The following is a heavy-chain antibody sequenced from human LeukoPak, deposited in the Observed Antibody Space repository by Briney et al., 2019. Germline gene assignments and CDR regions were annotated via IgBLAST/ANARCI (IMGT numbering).Heavy chain of an antibody. V-gene: IGHV4-59*01. J-gene: IGHJ4*02. Sequence: PSETLSLTGTVPGGSISSYDWGWFRQPPGKALGWIGYIYYSRSTNYNPSHKSRATISAATSKNQFSLKLSSGTTAETAVYYWARGFGELSHRGQGNLVTVSS. D-gene: IGHD3-16*02. CDR1: GGSISSYD. CDR2: IYYSRST. CDR3: ARGFGELSH.